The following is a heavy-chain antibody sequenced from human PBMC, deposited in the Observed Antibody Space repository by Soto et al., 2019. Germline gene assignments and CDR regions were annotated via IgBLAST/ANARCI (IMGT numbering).Heavy chain of an antibody. Sequence: SETLSLTCTVSGGSISSSSYYWGWIRQPPGKGLEWIGYIYYSGSTNYNPSLKSRVTISVDTSKNQFSLKLSSVTAADTAVYYCARRYGSAFDIWGQGTMVTVSS. CDR3: ARRYGSAFDI. J-gene: IGHJ3*02. V-gene: IGHV4-61*05. CDR2: IYYSGST. D-gene: IGHD3-10*01. CDR1: GGSISSSSYY.